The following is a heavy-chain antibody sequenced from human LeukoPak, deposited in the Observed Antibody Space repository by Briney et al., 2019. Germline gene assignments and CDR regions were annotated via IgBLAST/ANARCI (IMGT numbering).Heavy chain of an antibody. CDR2: ISSSSSTI. CDR3: AREPLYGSGSYGLDY. Sequence: GGSLRLSCAASGFTFSSYSMHWVRQAPGKGLEWVSYISSSSSTIYYADSVKGRFTISRDNAKNSLYMQMNSLRDADKAVSKCAREPLYGSGSYGLDYWGQGTLVTVSS. D-gene: IGHD3-10*01. V-gene: IGHV3-48*02. CDR1: GFTFSSYS. J-gene: IGHJ4*02.